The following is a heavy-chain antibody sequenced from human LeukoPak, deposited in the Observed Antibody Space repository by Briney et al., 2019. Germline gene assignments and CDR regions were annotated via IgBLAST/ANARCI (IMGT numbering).Heavy chain of an antibody. Sequence: GGSLRLSCAASGFTFSSYEMNWVRQAPGKGLEWVSYISSSGSTIYYADSVKGRFTISRDNAKNSLYPQMNSLGAEDTAVYYCAELGITMIGGVWGKGTTVTISS. CDR2: ISSSGSTI. CDR3: AELGITMIGGV. J-gene: IGHJ6*04. CDR1: GFTFSSYE. V-gene: IGHV3-48*03. D-gene: IGHD3-10*02.